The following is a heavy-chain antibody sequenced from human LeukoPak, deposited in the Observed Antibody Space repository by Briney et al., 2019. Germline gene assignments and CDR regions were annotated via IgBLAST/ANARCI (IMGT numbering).Heavy chain of an antibody. CDR3: ARELERPYYGMDV. Sequence: ASVKVSCKASGYTFTGYYMHWVRQAPGQGLEWMGWINPNSGGTNYAQKCQGRGTMTRDTSISTAYMELSRLSSDEPGVYYRARELERPYYGMDVWGQGTTVTVSS. D-gene: IGHD1-1*01. CDR2: INPNSGGT. J-gene: IGHJ6*02. V-gene: IGHV1-2*02. CDR1: GYTFTGYY.